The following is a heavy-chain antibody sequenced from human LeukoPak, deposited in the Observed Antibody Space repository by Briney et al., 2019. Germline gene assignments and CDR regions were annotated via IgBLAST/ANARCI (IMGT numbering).Heavy chain of an antibody. Sequence: GASLKISCKGSGYSFTSYWIGWVRQLPGKGLGWMGIIYPGDSDTRYSPSFQGQVTISADKSISTAYLQWSSLKASDTAMYYCARRIAARPYWFDPWGQGTLVTVSS. J-gene: IGHJ5*02. CDR1: GYSFTSYW. CDR3: ARRIAARPYWFDP. D-gene: IGHD6-6*01. CDR2: IYPGDSDT. V-gene: IGHV5-51*01.